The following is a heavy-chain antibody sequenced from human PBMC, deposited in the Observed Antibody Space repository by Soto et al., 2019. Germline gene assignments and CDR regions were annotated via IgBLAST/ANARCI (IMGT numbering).Heavy chain of an antibody. D-gene: IGHD3-16*02. Sequence: SETLSLTCAVYGGSFSGYYWSWIRQPPGKGLEWIGEINHSGSTNYNPSLKSRVTISVDTSKNQFSLKLSSVTAADTAVYYCARYGDMIKFGGVIETAFDIWGQGTMVTVSS. CDR1: GGSFSGYY. CDR2: INHSGST. V-gene: IGHV4-34*01. CDR3: ARYGDMIKFGGVIETAFDI. J-gene: IGHJ3*02.